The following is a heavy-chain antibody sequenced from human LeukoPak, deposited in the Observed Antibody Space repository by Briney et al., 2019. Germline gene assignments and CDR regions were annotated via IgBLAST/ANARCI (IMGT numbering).Heavy chain of an antibody. CDR2: IYPGDSDT. D-gene: IGHD3/OR15-3a*01. J-gene: IGHJ4*02. V-gene: IGHV5-51*01. Sequence: GESLKISCKGSGYTFTSYWIGWVRQMPGEGLGWMGIIYPGDSDTRYSPSFEGQVTFSADKSISTAYLQWSSLKASDTAMYYCARSGTGDFDYWGQGTLVTVSS. CDR1: GYTFTSYW. CDR3: ARSGTGDFDY.